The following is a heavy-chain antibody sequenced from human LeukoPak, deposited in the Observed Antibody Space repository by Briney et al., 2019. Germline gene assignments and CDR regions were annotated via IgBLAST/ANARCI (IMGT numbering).Heavy chain of an antibody. CDR3: ARVLIFYDSSGYPYYFDY. CDR1: GGSISSSSYY. CDR2: IYYSGST. J-gene: IGHJ4*02. V-gene: IGHV4-39*07. D-gene: IGHD3-22*01. Sequence: SETLSLTCTVSGGSISSSSYYWGWIRQPPGKGLEWIGSIYYSGSTYYNPSLKSRVTISVDTSQNQFSLKLSSVTAAATAVYYCARVLIFYDSSGYPYYFDYWGQGTLVTVSS.